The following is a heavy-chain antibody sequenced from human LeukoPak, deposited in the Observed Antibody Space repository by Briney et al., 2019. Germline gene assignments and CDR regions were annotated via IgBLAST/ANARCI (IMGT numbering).Heavy chain of an antibody. Sequence: GGSLRLSCAASGFTYSSYSMNWVRQAPGKGLEWVSSISSSSSYIYYADSVKGRFTISRDNAKNSLYLQMNSLRAQGTAVYYWASSQPSDYWGQGTLVTVSS. D-gene: IGHD6-13*01. CDR2: ISSSSSYI. CDR3: ASSQPSDY. J-gene: IGHJ4*02. CDR1: GFTYSSYS. V-gene: IGHV3-21*01.